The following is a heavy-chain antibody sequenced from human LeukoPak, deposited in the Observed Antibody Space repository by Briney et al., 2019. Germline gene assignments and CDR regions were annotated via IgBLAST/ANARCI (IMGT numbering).Heavy chain of an antibody. CDR2: IYYSGNT. CDR3: ATRGTASSGSYYFDY. CDR1: GGSITSSSYS. Sequence: SETLSLTCTVSGGSITSSSYSWGWIRQPPGKGLEWIGNIYYSGNTYYNPSLKSRVTISVDTSKTQFSLKLTSVTAADTAVYYCATRGTASSGSYYFDYWAQGTLVTVSS. D-gene: IGHD6-19*01. V-gene: IGHV4-39*01. J-gene: IGHJ4*02.